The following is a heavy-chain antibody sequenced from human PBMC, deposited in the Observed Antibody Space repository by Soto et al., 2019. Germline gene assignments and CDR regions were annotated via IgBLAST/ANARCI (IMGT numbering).Heavy chain of an antibody. CDR1: GYTFTSYD. D-gene: IGHD6-6*01. J-gene: IGHJ6*02. CDR2: MNPNSGNT. Sequence: ASVKVSCKASGYTFTSYDINWVRQATGQGLEWMGWMNPNSGNTGYAQKFQGRVTMTRNTSISTAYMELSSLRSEDTAVYYCARERIAARYYYYYYGMDVWGQGTTVTVSS. CDR3: ARERIAARYYYYYYGMDV. V-gene: IGHV1-8*01.